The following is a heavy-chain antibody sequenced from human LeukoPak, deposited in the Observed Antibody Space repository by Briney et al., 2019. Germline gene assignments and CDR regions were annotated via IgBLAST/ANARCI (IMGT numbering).Heavy chain of an antibody. J-gene: IGHJ4*02. CDR1: GYTFTSYY. Sequence: ASVKVSCKASGYTFTSYYMHWVRQAPGQGLEWMGWINPNSGGTNYAQKFQGRVTMTRDTSISTAYMELSRLRSDDTAVYYCARGGRRYYGSGSYYSILDYWGQGTLVTVSS. D-gene: IGHD3-10*01. CDR2: INPNSGGT. CDR3: ARGGRRYYGSGSYYSILDY. V-gene: IGHV1-2*02.